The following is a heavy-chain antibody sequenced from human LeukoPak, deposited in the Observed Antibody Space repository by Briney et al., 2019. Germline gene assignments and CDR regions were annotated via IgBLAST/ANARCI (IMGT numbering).Heavy chain of an antibody. D-gene: IGHD3-3*01. CDR1: GFTFSDYY. J-gene: IGHJ4*02. CDR3: ARDGYDFWSGYYYFDY. V-gene: IGHV3-11*04. Sequence: NTGGSLRLSCAASGFTFSDYYMTWIRRAPGKGLEWVSYISSSGTTIYYADSVKGRFTISRDNAENSLYLQMNSLRAEDTAVYYRARDGYDFWSGYYYFDYWGQGTLVTVSS. CDR2: ISSSGTTI.